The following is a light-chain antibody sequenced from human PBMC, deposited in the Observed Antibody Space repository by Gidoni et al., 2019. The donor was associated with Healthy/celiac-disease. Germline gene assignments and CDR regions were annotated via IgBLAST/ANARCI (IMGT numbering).Light chain of an antibody. J-gene: IGKJ1*01. CDR2: AAS. CDR3: QQSYSTSWT. V-gene: IGKV1-39*01. CDR1: QSISSY. Sequence: DIQMHQSTSSLSASVGDRVTITCRASQSISSYLNWYQQKPGKAPKLLIYAASSLQSGVPSRFSGSGSGTDFTLTISSLQPEDFATYYCQQSYSTSWTFGQGTKVEIK.